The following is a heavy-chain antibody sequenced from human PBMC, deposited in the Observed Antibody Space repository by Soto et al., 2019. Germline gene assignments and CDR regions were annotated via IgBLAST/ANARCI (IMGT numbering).Heavy chain of an antibody. V-gene: IGHV3-74*03. CDR2: INTDGTSP. CDR3: ARLWEYFYMDV. J-gene: IGHJ6*03. CDR1: GFTFSSYW. D-gene: IGHD1-26*01. Sequence: EVQLVESGGALVQPGGSLRLSCAASGFTFSSYWMHWVRQAPGKGLVWVSRINTDGTSPKYADSVKGRFTISRDNAKNTLYLQMNSLRDEDTAVYYCARLWEYFYMDVWGKGTTVTVSS.